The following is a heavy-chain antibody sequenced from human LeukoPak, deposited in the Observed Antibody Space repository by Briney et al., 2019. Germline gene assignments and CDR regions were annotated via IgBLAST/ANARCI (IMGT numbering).Heavy chain of an antibody. CDR2: ISGSGGST. V-gene: IGHV3-23*01. CDR3: AKRLPSKCSGSYPGIFDY. CDR1: GFTLSSYA. D-gene: IGHD1-26*01. Sequence: GGSLRLSCAASGFTLSSYAMSWVRQAPGKGLEWVSAISGSGGSTYYADSVKGRFTISRDNSKNTLYLQMNSLRAEDTAVYYCAKRLPSKCSGSYPGIFDYWGQGTLVTVSS. J-gene: IGHJ4*02.